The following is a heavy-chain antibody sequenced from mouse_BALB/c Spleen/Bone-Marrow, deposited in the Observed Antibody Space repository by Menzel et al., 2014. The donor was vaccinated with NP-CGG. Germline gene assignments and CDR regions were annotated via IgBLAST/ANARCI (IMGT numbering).Heavy chain of an antibody. CDR3: AKPEDGYAMDY. D-gene: IGHD2-3*01. CDR1: GFSLTSNG. CDR2: IWGDGST. V-gene: IGHV2-3*01. J-gene: IGHJ4*01. Sequence: QVQLKESGPGLVAPSQSLSITCTVSGFSLTSNGVSWIRQPPGKGLEWLGVIWGDGSTKYHSALISRLSFTNDNSKSRVFLKLNSLHTDDTATYYCAKPEDGYAMDYWGQGTSVTVSS.